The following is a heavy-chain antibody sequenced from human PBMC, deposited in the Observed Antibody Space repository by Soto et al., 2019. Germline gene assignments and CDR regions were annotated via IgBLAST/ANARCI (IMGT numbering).Heavy chain of an antibody. J-gene: IGHJ6*02. CDR1: GGTFSSYA. D-gene: IGHD3-3*01. V-gene: IGHV1-69*13. CDR3: ATTIFGVPTRPYYYYGMDV. Sequence: RASVKVSCKASGGTFSSYAISWVRQAPGQGLEWMGGIIPIFGTANYAQKFQGRVTITADESTSTAYMELSSLRSEDTAVYYCATTIFGVPTRPYYYYGMDVWGQGTTVTVSS. CDR2: IIPIFGTA.